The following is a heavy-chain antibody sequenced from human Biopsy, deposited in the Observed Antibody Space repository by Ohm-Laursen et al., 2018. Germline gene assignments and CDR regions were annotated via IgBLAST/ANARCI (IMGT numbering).Heavy chain of an antibody. J-gene: IGHJ4*02. CDR1: GFTFSGYG. CDR2: IWYDGTDK. V-gene: IGHV3-33*06. Sequence: SLRLSCAASGFTFSGYGMHWVRQAPGKGLEWVAVIWYDGTDKFYADSVKGRFTVSRDNSKNTLYLQMNNLRAEDTAVFYCAKDLRNHNWGVENWGQGTLVTVSS. CDR3: AKDLRNHNWGVEN. D-gene: IGHD7-27*01.